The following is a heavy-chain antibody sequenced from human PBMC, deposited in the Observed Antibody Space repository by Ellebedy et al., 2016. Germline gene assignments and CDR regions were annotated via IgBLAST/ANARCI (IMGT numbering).Heavy chain of an antibody. D-gene: IGHD2-2*01. CDR3: AKRAVPATAFFDY. Sequence: GGSLRLXXAASGFTFSSYAMSWVRQAPGKGLEWVSAISGSGGSTYYADSVKGRFTISRDNSKNTLYLQMNSLRAEDTAVYYCAKRAVPATAFFDYWGQGTLVTVSS. CDR1: GFTFSSYA. J-gene: IGHJ4*02. V-gene: IGHV3-23*01. CDR2: ISGSGGST.